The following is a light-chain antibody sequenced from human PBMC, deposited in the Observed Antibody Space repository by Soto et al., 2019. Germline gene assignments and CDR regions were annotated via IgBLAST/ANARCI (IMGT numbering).Light chain of an antibody. J-gene: IGKJ1*01. V-gene: IGKV3D-20*02. CDR1: QSVSSSY. CDR3: QQRSNWPPET. CDR2: DAS. Sequence: EIVLTQSPGTLSLSPGERATLSCRAIQSVSSSYLAWYQQKPGQAPRLLIYDASNRATGIPARFSGSGSGTDFTLTISSLEPEDFAVYYCQQRSNWPPETFGQGTKVDI.